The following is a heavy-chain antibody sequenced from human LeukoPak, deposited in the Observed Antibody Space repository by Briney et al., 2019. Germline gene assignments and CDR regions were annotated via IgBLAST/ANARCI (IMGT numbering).Heavy chain of an antibody. CDR2: IYYSGST. CDR1: GDSISSYY. V-gene: IGHV4-59*08. Sequence: PSETLSLTCTVSGDSISSYYWSWIRQPPGKGLEWIGYIYYSGSTNYNPSLKSRVTISVDTSKNQFSLKLSSVTAADTAVYYCARHYYGSGSSRFDYWGQGTLVTVSS. D-gene: IGHD3-10*01. CDR3: ARHYYGSGSSRFDY. J-gene: IGHJ4*02.